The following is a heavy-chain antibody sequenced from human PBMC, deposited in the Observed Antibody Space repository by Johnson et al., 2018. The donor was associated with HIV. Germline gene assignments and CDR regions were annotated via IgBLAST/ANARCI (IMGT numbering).Heavy chain of an antibody. D-gene: IGHD6-13*01. Sequence: VQLVESGGGLVQPGGSLRLSCAASGFTFSSYAMHWVRQAPGKGLEYVSAISSNGGSTYYANSVKGRFTISRDNSKNTLYLQRGSLRAEDTAVYYCARDYGRGSRSGNWQQLATDAFDIWGQGTMVTVSS. CDR1: GFTFSSYA. V-gene: IGHV3-64*01. CDR3: ARDYGRGSRSGNWQQLATDAFDI. CDR2: ISSNGGST. J-gene: IGHJ3*02.